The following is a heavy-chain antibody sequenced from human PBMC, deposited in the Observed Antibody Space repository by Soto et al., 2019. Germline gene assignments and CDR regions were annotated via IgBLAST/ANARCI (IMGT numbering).Heavy chain of an antibody. D-gene: IGHD1-26*01. CDR1: GGSISSYY. CDR2: IYYSGST. CDR3: ARRWGAAFDF. V-gene: IGHV4-59*08. Sequence: SETLSLTCTVSGGSISSYYWSWIRQPPGKGLEWIGHIYYSGSTNYNPSLKSRVTISVDTSNNQFSLKLSSVTAADTAVYYCARRWGAAFDFWGQGTLVTV. J-gene: IGHJ4*02.